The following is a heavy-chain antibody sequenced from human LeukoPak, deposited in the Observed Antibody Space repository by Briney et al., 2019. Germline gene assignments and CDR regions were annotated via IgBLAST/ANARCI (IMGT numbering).Heavy chain of an antibody. Sequence: SVKVSYKASGGTFSSYAISWVRQAPGQGLEWMGGIIPIFGTANYAQKFQGRVTITADESTSTAYMELSSLRSEDTAVYYCARDTGIITGTFDYWGQGTLVTVSS. V-gene: IGHV1-69*01. D-gene: IGHD1-20*01. CDR1: GGTFSSYA. J-gene: IGHJ4*02. CDR3: ARDTGIITGTFDY. CDR2: IIPIFGTA.